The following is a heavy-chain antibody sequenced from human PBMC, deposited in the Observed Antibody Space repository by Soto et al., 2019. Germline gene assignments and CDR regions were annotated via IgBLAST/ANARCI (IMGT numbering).Heavy chain of an antibody. V-gene: IGHV4-59*08. CDR3: ARRCGSWFDY. CDR1: GGSISSYY. Sequence: PSETLSLTCTVSGGSISSYYWSWIRQPPGEGLEWIGYIYYSGSTNYNPSLKSRVTISVDTSKNQFSLKLSSVTAADTAVYYCARRCGSWFDYLRQATVLTLS. J-gene: IGHJ4*02. D-gene: IGHD1-26*01. CDR2: IYYSGST.